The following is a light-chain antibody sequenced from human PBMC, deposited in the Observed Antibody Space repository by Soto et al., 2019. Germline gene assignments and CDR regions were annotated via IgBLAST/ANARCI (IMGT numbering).Light chain of an antibody. Sequence: DIQMTQSPSSLSASVGDRVTITCRASQSIGTHLNWYQQKPGQAPKLLLYLTSSFQSGVPSRFSGSGSGTDFTLTIRGLEPEDFATYYCQQSHISPLTFGQGTKVEIQ. CDR1: QSIGTH. CDR2: LTS. J-gene: IGKJ1*01. V-gene: IGKV1-39*01. CDR3: QQSHISPLT.